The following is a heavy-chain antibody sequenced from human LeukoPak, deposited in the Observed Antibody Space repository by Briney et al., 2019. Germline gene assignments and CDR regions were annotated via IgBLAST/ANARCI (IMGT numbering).Heavy chain of an antibody. Sequence: GGSLRLSCAASGFTFSSYSMNWVRQAPGKGLEWVSSISSSSSHIYYADSVKGRFTISRDNAKNSLYLQMNSLRAEDTAVYYCSTRYCTTTNCYAFDYWGQGALVTVSS. CDR3: STRYCTTTNCYAFDY. CDR2: ISSSSSHI. D-gene: IGHD2-2*01. V-gene: IGHV3-21*01. J-gene: IGHJ4*02. CDR1: GFTFSSYS.